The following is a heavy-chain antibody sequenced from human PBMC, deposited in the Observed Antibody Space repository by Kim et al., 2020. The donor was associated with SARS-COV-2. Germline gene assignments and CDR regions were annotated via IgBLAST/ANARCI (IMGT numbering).Heavy chain of an antibody. CDR3: ARGGGIAAQRQFDP. CDR2: INHSGST. D-gene: IGHD6-13*01. V-gene: IGHV4-34*01. CDR1: GGSFSGYY. Sequence: SETLSLTCAVYGGSFSGYYWSWIRQPPGKGLEWIGEINHSGSTNYNPSLKSRVTISVDTSKNQFSLKLSSVTAADTAVYYCARGGGIAAQRQFDPWGQGT. J-gene: IGHJ5*02.